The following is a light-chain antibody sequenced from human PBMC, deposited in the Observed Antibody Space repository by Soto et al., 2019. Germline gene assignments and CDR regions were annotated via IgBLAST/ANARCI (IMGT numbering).Light chain of an antibody. CDR3: AAWDDSLNGAV. Sequence: QSVLNHPPSASGAPRQRGTISCSGNSSHIGSNTVNWYQQLPGTAPKLLIYSNNQRPSGVPDRFSGSKSGTSASLAISGLQSEDEADYYCAAWDDSLNGAVFGTGTKVTVL. CDR1: SSHIGSNT. J-gene: IGLJ1*01. V-gene: IGLV1-44*01. CDR2: SNN.